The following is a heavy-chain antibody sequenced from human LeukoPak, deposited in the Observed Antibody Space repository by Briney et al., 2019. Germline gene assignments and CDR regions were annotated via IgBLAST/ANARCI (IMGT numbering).Heavy chain of an antibody. V-gene: IGHV3-23*01. Sequence: HSETLSLTCTVSGGSISSYYWSWVRQAPGKGLEWVSAISGSGGSTYYADSVKGRFTISRDNSKNTLYLQMSSLRAEDTAVYYCAKALTVVRKGFDYWGQGTLVTVSS. CDR2: ISGSGGST. D-gene: IGHD4-23*01. CDR1: GGSISSYY. J-gene: IGHJ4*02. CDR3: AKALTVVRKGFDY.